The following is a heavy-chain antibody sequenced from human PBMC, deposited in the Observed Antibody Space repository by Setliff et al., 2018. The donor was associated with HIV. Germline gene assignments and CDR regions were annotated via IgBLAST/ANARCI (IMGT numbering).Heavy chain of an antibody. CDR2: SYTSGST. CDR3: AREGDYNFDNTGYLRGGYYYYCMDV. V-gene: IGHV4-61*02. J-gene: IGHJ6*03. CDR1: GGSISSGTYY. Sequence: SETLSLTCTVSGGSISSGTYYWSWIRQPAGKGLEWIGRSYTSGSTDYNPSLKSRVTISVDTSKNQCSLKLSSVTAADMAVYYCAREGDYNFDNTGYLRGGYYYYCMDVWGKGTTVTVSS. D-gene: IGHD3-22*01.